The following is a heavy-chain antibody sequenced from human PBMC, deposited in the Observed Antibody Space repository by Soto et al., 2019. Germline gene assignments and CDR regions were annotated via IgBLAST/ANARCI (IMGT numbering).Heavy chain of an antibody. CDR3: ARGGGYCSGGSCYDY. V-gene: IGHV4-4*02. J-gene: IGHJ4*02. D-gene: IGHD2-15*01. CDR2: IYHSGST. Sequence: QVQLQESGPGLVKPSGTLSLTCAVSVGSISSSNWWSWVRQPPGKGLEWIGEIYHSGSTNYNPSLKSRSTRSVDKSKNQFSLKLSSVTAADTAVYYCARGGGYCSGGSCYDYWGQGTLVTVSS. CDR1: VGSISSSNW.